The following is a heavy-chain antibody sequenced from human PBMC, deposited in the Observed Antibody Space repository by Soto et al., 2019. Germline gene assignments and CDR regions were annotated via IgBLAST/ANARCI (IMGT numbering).Heavy chain of an antibody. CDR3: ARGLVVVSATYWYFDL. CDR1: GYTFTSYG. D-gene: IGHD2-15*01. J-gene: IGHJ2*01. Sequence: QVQLVQSGAEVKKPGASVKVSCKASGYTFTSYGINWVRQAAGQGLEWIGWMNPNSGKAVYAQKFQGRVTMAGNTSISTAYMELSSLRSDDTAVYFCARGLVVVSATYWYFDLWGRGTLVTVSS. V-gene: IGHV1-8*01. CDR2: MNPNSGKA.